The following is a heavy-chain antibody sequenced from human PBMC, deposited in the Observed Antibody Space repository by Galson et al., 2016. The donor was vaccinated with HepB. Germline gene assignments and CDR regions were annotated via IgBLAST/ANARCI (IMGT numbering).Heavy chain of an antibody. V-gene: IGHV3-53*01. CDR2: IHDDGST. CDR3: ARASGIRGIKGAMDV. CDR1: GFSVSNNY. J-gene: IGHJ6*02. Sequence: SLRLSCAASGFSVSNNYMSWVRQAPGKGLECVSVIHDDGSTNYADPVMGRFTISRDNSKNKLYLEMNSLRAEDVAVYYCARASGIRGIKGAMDVWGQGTTVSVSS. D-gene: IGHD3-10*01.